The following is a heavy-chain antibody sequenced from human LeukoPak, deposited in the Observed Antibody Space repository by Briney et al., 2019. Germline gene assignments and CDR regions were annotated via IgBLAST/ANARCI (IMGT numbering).Heavy chain of an antibody. CDR2: INWNGGTT. V-gene: IGHV3-20*04. J-gene: IGHJ4*02. D-gene: IGHD1-26*01. CDR1: GFTFDDYG. Sequence: GGSLRLSCAASGFTFDDYGMSWVRQAPGKGLEWVSGINWNGGTTGYVDSVKGRFTISRDNAKNSLYLQMNSLRAEDTALYYCARDGSYYAGWSLSYFDYWGQGTLVTVSS. CDR3: ARDGSYYAGWSLSYFDY.